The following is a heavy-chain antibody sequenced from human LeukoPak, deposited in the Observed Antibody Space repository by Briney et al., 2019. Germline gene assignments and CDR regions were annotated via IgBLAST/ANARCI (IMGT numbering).Heavy chain of an antibody. CDR3: ARQSPLDYYDSSGYLSDWFDP. CDR1: GGSISSGSYS. CDR2: IYYSGST. V-gene: IGHV4-30-4*07. J-gene: IGHJ5*02. Sequence: SETLSLTCAVSGGSISSGSYSWSWIRQPPGKGLEWIGYIYYSGSTYYNPSLKSRVTISVDTSKNQFSLKLSSVTAADTAVYYCARQSPLDYYDSSGYLSDWFDPWGQGTLVTVSS. D-gene: IGHD3-22*01.